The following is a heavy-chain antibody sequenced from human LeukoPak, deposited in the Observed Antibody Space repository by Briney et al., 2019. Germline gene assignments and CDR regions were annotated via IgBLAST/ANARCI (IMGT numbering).Heavy chain of an antibody. D-gene: IGHD1-26*01. Sequence: GSLRLSCAASGFTFSSYSMNWVRQAPGKGLEWVSSISSSSSYIYYADSVKGRFTISRDNAKNSLYLQMNSLRAEDTAVYYCAREMGAWGLPPPWGQGTLVTVSS. V-gene: IGHV3-21*01. CDR1: GFTFSSYS. J-gene: IGHJ5*02. CDR3: AREMGAWGLPPP. CDR2: ISSSSSYI.